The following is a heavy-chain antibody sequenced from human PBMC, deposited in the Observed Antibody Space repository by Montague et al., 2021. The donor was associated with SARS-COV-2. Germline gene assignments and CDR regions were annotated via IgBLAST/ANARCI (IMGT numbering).Heavy chain of an antibody. CDR3: ARAGDFGYGSGSYAGGFDY. CDR1: GFTFSSYE. D-gene: IGHD3-10*01. J-gene: IGHJ4*02. V-gene: IGHV3-48*03. CDR2: ISSSGSTI. Sequence: SLRLSCAASGFTFSSYEMNWVRQAPGKGLEWVSYISSSGSTIYYADFVKGRFTISRDNAKNSLYLQMNSLRAEDTAVYYCARAGDFGYGSGSYAGGFDYWGQGTLVTVSS.